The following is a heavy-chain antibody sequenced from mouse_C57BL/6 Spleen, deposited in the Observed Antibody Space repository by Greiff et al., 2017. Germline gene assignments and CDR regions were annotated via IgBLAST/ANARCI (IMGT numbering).Heavy chain of an antibody. V-gene: IGHV1-55*01. J-gene: IGHJ3*01. D-gene: IGHD1-1*01. CDR3: AREGDYGTSWFAY. CDR2: IYPGSGST. Sequence: QVHVKQSGAELVKPGASVKMSCKASGYTFTSYWITWVKQRPGQGLEWIGDIYPGSGSTNYNEKFKSKATLTVDTSSSTAYMQLSSLTSEDSAVYYCAREGDYGTSWFAYWGQGTLVTVSA. CDR1: GYTFTSYW.